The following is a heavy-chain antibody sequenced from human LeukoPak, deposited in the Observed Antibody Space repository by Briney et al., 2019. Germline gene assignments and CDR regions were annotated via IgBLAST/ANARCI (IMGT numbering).Heavy chain of an antibody. Sequence: GGSLRLSCVTSGFTFSGYWMHWVRQGPEKGLELVSRIDNDGHGIIYADSVKGRFTTSRDNVKNTLYLQMNSLRVEDTAVYYCAAGGGWDPSFGVVTHIDAWGKGTTVTVSS. D-gene: IGHD3-3*01. CDR2: IDNDGHGI. V-gene: IGHV3-74*01. J-gene: IGHJ6*03. CDR1: GFTFSGYW. CDR3: AAGGGWDPSFGVVTHIDA.